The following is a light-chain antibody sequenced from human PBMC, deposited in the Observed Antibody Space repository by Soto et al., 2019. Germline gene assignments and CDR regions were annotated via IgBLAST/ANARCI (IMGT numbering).Light chain of an antibody. J-gene: IGLJ1*01. V-gene: IGLV2-18*02. CDR3: YSFTTSDTYV. CDR1: SSDVGSYNH. CDR2: EVS. Sequence: QSVLNQPPSVSGSPGKSVTISYSGTSSDVGSYNHVSWYQQAPGTAPKLMIYEVSNRPSGVPDRFSGSKSGNTASLTISGLQPEDEADYYWYSFTTSDTYVFGTGTKVTVL.